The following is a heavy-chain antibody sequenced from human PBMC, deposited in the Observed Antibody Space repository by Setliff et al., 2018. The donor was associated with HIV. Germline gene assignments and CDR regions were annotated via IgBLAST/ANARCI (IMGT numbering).Heavy chain of an antibody. CDR1: GYTFTSQS. V-gene: IGHV1-46*01. CDR2: INPSGGST. D-gene: IGHD6-19*01. CDR3: ARNFGGSGWYYFDY. Sequence: ASVKVSCKASGYTFTSQSIHWVQQAPGQGFEWMGVINPSGGSTGYAEKFQGRVTMTRDTSANIVYLELSSLRSEDTAKYYCARNFGGSGWYYFDYWGQGTLVTVSS. J-gene: IGHJ4*02.